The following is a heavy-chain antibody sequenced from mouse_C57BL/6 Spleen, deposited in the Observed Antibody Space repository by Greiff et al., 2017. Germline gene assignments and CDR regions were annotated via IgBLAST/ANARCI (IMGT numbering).Heavy chain of an antibody. CDR3: ARVERYYSNGYFDV. Sequence: VQLQQSGPELVKPGASVKISCKASGYTFTDYYMNWVKQSHGKSLEWIGDINPNNGGTSYNQKFKGKATLTVDKSSSTAYMELRSLTSEDSAVYYCARVERYYSNGYFDVWGTGTTVTVSS. J-gene: IGHJ1*03. D-gene: IGHD2-5*01. CDR1: GYTFTDYY. V-gene: IGHV1-26*01. CDR2: INPNNGGT.